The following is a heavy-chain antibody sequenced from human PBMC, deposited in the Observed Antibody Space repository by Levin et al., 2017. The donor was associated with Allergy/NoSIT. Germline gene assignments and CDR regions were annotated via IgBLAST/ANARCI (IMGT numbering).Heavy chain of an antibody. CDR2: INPNSGGT. V-gene: IGHV1-2*06. CDR3: ARDHWRSGGSCYN. J-gene: IGHJ4*02. CDR1: GYTFTGYY. Sequence: GESLKISCKASGYTFTGYYMHWVRQAPGQGLEWMGRINPNSGGTNYAQKFQGRVTMTRDTSISTAYMELSRLRSDDTAVYYCARDHWRSGGSCYNWGQGTLVTVSS. D-gene: IGHD2-15*01.